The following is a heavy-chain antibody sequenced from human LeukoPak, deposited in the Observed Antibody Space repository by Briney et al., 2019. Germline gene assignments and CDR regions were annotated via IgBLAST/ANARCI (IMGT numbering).Heavy chain of an antibody. CDR2: INHSGST. V-gene: IGHV4-34*01. D-gene: IGHD6-19*01. J-gene: IGHJ5*02. Sequence: PSETLSLTCAVYGGSFSGYYWSWIRQPPGKGLEWIGEINHSGSTNYNPSLKSRVTISVDTSKNQFSLKLSSVTAADTAVYYCARASPPGKRQWRPNPPPPKLMGFAPGGQEPLVTVSS. CDR1: GGSFSGYY. CDR3: ARASPPGKRQWRPNPPPPKLMGFAP.